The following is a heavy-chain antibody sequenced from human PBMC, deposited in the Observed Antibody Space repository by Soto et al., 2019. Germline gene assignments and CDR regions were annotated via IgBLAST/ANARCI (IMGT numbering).Heavy chain of an antibody. V-gene: IGHV3-23*01. D-gene: IGHD5-12*01. CDR1: GFTFTSYS. J-gene: IGHJ4*02. CDR3: AKDLRAGSGYDFDY. Sequence: EVQLLQSGGGLVQPGGSLRLSCAASGFTFTSYSMTWVRQTPGKGLEWVAAVNPGGYRTYYADSVKGRFTISRDNSNKTLYLQMISLRAEDTAVYYCAKDLRAGSGYDFDYRDQGTLVTVSS. CDR2: VNPGGYRT.